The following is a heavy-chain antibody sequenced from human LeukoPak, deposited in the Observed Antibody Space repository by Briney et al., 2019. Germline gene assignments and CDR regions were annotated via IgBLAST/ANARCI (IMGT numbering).Heavy chain of an antibody. Sequence: SVKVSCKASGDTCGTFSFNWVRQAPSEGLEWLGGLTPLAGTPNYAQKFQGRLTISADKSTSTVYMELSRLTSEDTAVYFCAKFWSGYYTDWGQGTLVSVSS. J-gene: IGHJ4*02. V-gene: IGHV1-69*06. CDR3: AKFWSGYYTD. D-gene: IGHD3-3*01. CDR2: LTPLAGTP. CDR1: GDTCGTFS.